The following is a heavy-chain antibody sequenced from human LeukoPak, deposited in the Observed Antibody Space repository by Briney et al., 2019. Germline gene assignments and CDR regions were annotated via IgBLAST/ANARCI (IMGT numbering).Heavy chain of an antibody. Sequence: SEALSPTCTVSGGSISSYYWSWIRQPPGMGLEWIGCIYYSGSTNYNPSLKSRVTISVDTSKNQFTLKLSSVTAADTAVYYCAGRLWRRDGYNLSAFDIWGQGTMVTVSS. CDR1: GGSISSYY. CDR2: IYYSGST. CDR3: AGRLWRRDGYNLSAFDI. V-gene: IGHV4-59*01. D-gene: IGHD5-24*01. J-gene: IGHJ3*02.